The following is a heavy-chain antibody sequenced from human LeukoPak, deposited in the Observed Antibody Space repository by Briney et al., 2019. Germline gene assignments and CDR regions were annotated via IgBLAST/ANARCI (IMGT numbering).Heavy chain of an antibody. V-gene: IGHV4-39*07. CDR2: INHSGST. Sequence: PSETLSLTCTVSGGSISTSNYYWSWIRQPPGKGLEWIGEINHSGSTNYNPSLKSRVTISVDTSKNQFSLKLSSVTAADTAVYYCARFNYYDSSGYYYWGQGTLVTVSS. CDR1: GGSISTSNYY. J-gene: IGHJ4*02. CDR3: ARFNYYDSSGYYY. D-gene: IGHD3-22*01.